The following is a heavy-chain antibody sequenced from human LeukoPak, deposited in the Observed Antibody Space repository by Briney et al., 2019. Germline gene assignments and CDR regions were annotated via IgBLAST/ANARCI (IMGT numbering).Heavy chain of an antibody. J-gene: IGHJ4*02. CDR1: GGSFSGYY. D-gene: IGHD5-18*01. CDR2: INHSGST. Sequence: PSETLSLTCAVYGGSFSGYYWSWIRQPPGKGQEWIGEINHSGSTNYNPSLKSRVTISVDTSKNQFSLKLSSVTAADTAVYYCARLVDTAMVVYFDYWGQGTLVTVSS. CDR3: ARLVDTAMVVYFDY. V-gene: IGHV4-34*01.